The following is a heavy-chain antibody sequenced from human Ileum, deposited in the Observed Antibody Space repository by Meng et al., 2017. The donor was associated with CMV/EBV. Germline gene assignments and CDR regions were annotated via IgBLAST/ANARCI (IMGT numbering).Heavy chain of an antibody. J-gene: IGHJ4*02. Sequence: GGSLRLSCAASGFIFSSYGMHWVRQAPGKGLEGVAFMRSDGISTYYVDSVKGRFIISRDNSNNMLYLQMNSLRVEDTAVYYCARDSSGYGYDYWGQGTLVTVSS. CDR1: GFIFSSYG. CDR3: ARDSSGYGYDY. D-gene: IGHD3-22*01. V-gene: IGHV3-30*02. CDR2: MRSDGIST.